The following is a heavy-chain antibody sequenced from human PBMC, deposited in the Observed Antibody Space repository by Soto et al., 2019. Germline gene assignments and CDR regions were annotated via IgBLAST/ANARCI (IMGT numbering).Heavy chain of an antibody. CDR1: GFTFSSYS. Sequence: PGGSLRLSCAASGFTFSSYSMNWVRQAPGKGLEWVSYISSSSTIYYADSVKGRFTISRDNAKNSLYLQMNSLRAEDTAVYYCASRSCSGGSCNFDYWGQGT. CDR2: ISSSSTI. J-gene: IGHJ4*02. CDR3: ASRSCSGGSCNFDY. V-gene: IGHV3-48*01. D-gene: IGHD2-15*01.